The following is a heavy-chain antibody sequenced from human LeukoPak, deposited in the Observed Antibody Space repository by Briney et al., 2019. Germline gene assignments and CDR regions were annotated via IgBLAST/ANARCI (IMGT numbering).Heavy chain of an antibody. CDR2: ISGSGGST. Sequence: PGGSLRLSCAASGFTFSSYAMSWVRQAPGKRLEWVSAISGSGGSTYYADSLKGRFTISRDNSKNTLYLQMNSLRAEDTAVYYCARGAHSSSWYDSIDYWGQETLVTVSS. CDR3: ARGAHSSSWYDSIDY. D-gene: IGHD6-13*01. CDR1: GFTFSSYA. J-gene: IGHJ4*02. V-gene: IGHV3-23*01.